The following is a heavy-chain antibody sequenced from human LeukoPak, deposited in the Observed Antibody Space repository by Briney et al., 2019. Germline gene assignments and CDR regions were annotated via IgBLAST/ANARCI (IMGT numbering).Heavy chain of an antibody. Sequence: SVQIICRASGRTFSSYAISGVRQAPGQGLEWMGRIIPILGIANYAQKFQGRVTITADKSTSTAYMELSSLRSEDTAVYYCARDRVVVAVNWFDPWGQGTLVTVSS. CDR2: IIPILGIA. CDR3: ARDRVVVAVNWFDP. J-gene: IGHJ5*02. D-gene: IGHD2-15*01. V-gene: IGHV1-69*04. CDR1: GRTFSSYA.